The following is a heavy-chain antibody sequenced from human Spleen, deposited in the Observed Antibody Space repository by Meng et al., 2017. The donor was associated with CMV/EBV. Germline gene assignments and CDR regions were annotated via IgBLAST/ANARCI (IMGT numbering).Heavy chain of an antibody. D-gene: IGHD6-13*01. CDR1: GDTFTSFD. J-gene: IGHJ5*02. CDR2: MNPKTNNA. V-gene: IGHV1-8*01. Sequence: SGDTFTSFDIHWVRQATGQGLEWMGWMNPKTNNAAYAQKFQGRVTMTRNTSISTAYMELSSLRSDDTAVYYCARSSSWYRGGGWFDPWGQGTLVTVSS. CDR3: ARSSSWYRGGGWFDP.